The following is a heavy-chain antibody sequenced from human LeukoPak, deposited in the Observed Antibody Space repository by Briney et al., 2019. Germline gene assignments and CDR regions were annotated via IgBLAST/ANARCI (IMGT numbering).Heavy chain of an antibody. J-gene: IGHJ4*02. D-gene: IGHD4-17*01. V-gene: IGHV3-48*01. CDR2: ISGSSRSTI. Sequence: GGSLRLSCAASGFTFSSYSMNWVRQAPGKGLEWVSYISGSSRSTIYYADSVKGRFTTSRDNSKNTLYLQMNSLRAEDTAVYYCAKDPLTTALLDYWGQGTLVTVSS. CDR1: GFTFSSYS. CDR3: AKDPLTTALLDY.